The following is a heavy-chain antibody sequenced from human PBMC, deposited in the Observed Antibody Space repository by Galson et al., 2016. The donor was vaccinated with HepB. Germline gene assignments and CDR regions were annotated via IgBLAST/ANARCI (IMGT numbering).Heavy chain of an antibody. CDR2: ISYDGSNK. CDR1: GFTFSSYG. J-gene: IGHJ4*02. CDR3: AKDGRIYCGSASCHDHFHY. D-gene: IGHD2-2*01. V-gene: IGHV3-30*18. Sequence: SLRLSCAASGFTFSSYGMHWVRQAPGKGLEWVAFISYDGSNKKYAATVKGRFTIARDNSKKTLYLQMHSLRAEDTAVYYCAKDGRIYCGSASCHDHFHYWGQGTLVTVSS.